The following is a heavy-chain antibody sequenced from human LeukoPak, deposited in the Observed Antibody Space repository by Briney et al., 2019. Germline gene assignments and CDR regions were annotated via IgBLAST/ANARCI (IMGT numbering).Heavy chain of an antibody. J-gene: IGHJ5*02. D-gene: IGHD6-13*01. CDR2: IYPGYSDA. V-gene: IGHV5-51*01. Sequence: GESLQISCQISGYKLTNNWIGWVRPVPGKGLEWMGLIYPGYSDAKYSPSFQGQVTFSVDASISTAYLQLSGLRASDTAIYYCVRFALTSSLDHWGQGTLVTVSS. CDR1: GYKLTNNW. CDR3: VRFALTSSLDH.